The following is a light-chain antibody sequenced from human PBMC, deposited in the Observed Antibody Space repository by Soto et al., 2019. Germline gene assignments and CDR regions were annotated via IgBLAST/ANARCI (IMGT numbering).Light chain of an antibody. CDR3: AAWDDSLNGHYV. Sequence: QSVLTQPPSASGTPGQRVTISCSGSSSNIGSNTVNWYQQLPGTAPKLLIYSNNQRPSGVPDRFSGSKSGTSASLAISGLQSKDEADYYCAAWDDSLNGHYVFGTGPKLTVL. CDR2: SNN. J-gene: IGLJ1*01. CDR1: SSNIGSNT. V-gene: IGLV1-44*01.